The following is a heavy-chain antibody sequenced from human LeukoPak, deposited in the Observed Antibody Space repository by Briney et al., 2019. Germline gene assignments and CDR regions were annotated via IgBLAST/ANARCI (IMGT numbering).Heavy chain of an antibody. J-gene: IGHJ4*02. D-gene: IGHD1-26*01. CDR1: GFAFSSYW. V-gene: IGHV3-7*01. CDR3: ARLGGFYYTY. CDR2: IKQDGGEK. Sequence: GGSLRLSCVASGFAFSSYWMSWVRQAPGKGLEWVANIKQDGGEKYYVDSVKGRFTISRDNAKNSLFLQMNSLRVEDTAVYYCARLGGFYYTYWGQGTLVTVSS.